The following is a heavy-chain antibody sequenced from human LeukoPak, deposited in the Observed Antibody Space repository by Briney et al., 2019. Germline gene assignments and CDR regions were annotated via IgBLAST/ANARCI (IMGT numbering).Heavy chain of an antibody. CDR2: ISTSGRYI. CDR1: GFTFNGYS. V-gene: IGHV3-21*01. Sequence: PAESLTLSCAASGFTFNGYSMNWVRQPPGQGLEWVSSISTSGRYINYAGSVKGRFPISRDDAKNSLYLQINSLRVEDTAVYYCAIENFMATSGTTFDIWGQGTMVSVSS. CDR3: AIENFMATSGTTFDI. D-gene: IGHD1-1*01. J-gene: IGHJ3*02.